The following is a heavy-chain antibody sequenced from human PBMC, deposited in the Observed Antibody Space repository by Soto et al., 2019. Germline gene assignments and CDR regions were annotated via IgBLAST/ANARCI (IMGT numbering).Heavy chain of an antibody. Sequence: GESLKISCKGSGYSFTTYWIGWVRQLPGQGLEWMGVMFPGDSDTRYSTSFQGQVTMSADPSTNTAYLEWSSLKAADSAMYYCARVPDSSLGTIDVCGQGPKATASS. D-gene: IGHD6-19*01. V-gene: IGHV5-51*01. CDR2: MFPGDSDT. CDR1: GYSFTTYW. CDR3: ARVPDSSLGTIDV. J-gene: IGHJ6*02.